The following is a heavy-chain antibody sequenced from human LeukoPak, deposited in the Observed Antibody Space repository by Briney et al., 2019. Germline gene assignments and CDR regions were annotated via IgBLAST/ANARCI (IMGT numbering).Heavy chain of an antibody. CDR1: GFTFSSYA. CDR3: ARGSPYSSSRYYYYGMDV. CDR2: ISGSGGST. Sequence: GGSLRLSCAASGFTFSSYAMSWVRQAPGKGLEWVSAISGSGGSTYYADSVKGRFTISRDNSKNTLYLQMNSLRAEDTAVYYCARGSPYSSSRYYYYGMDVWGQGTTVTVSS. D-gene: IGHD6-13*01. V-gene: IGHV3-23*01. J-gene: IGHJ6*02.